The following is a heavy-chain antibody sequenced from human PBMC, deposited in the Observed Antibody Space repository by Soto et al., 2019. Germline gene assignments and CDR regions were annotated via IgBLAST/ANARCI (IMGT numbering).Heavy chain of an antibody. V-gene: IGHV3-15*01. Sequence: GGSLRLSCAASGFTFSNAWMSWVRQAPGKGLEWVGRIKSKTDGGTTDYAAPVKGRFTISRDDSKNTLYLQMNSLKTEDTAVYYCTTDHLSHRGGDCYDAFDIWGQGTMVTVSS. CDR3: TTDHLSHRGGDCYDAFDI. CDR1: GFTFSNAW. CDR2: IKSKTDGGTT. D-gene: IGHD2-21*02. J-gene: IGHJ3*02.